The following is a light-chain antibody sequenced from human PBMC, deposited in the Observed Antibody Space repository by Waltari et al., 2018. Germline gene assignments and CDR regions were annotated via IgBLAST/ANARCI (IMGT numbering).Light chain of an antibody. Sequence: DIVMTQSPLSLPVSPGEPASISCRSRQSLLYGNEYTCLNWYLQKPGQSPQLLIYLGSNRASGAPDRFSGSASGTDFTLTISRVEADDVGVYYCMQALQTPLTFGGGTKVEIK. V-gene: IGKV2-28*01. CDR3: MQALQTPLT. CDR1: QSLLYGNEYTC. J-gene: IGKJ4*01. CDR2: LGS.